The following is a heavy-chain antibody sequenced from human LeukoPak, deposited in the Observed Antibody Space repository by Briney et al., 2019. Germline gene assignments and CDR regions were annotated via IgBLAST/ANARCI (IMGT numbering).Heavy chain of an antibody. V-gene: IGHV4-39*07. J-gene: IGHJ4*02. CDR2: IYYSGST. CDR1: GGSISSSSYY. CDR3: ARGANYYDSSGDLNFDY. Sequence: SETLSLTCTVSGGSISSSSYYWGWIRQPPGKGLEWIGSIYYSGSTYYNPSLKSRVTISVDTSKNQFSLKLSSVTAADTAVYYCARGANYYDSSGDLNFDYWGQGTLVTVSS. D-gene: IGHD3-22*01.